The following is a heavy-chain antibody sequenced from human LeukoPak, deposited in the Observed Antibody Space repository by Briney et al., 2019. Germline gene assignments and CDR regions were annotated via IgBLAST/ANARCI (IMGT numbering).Heavy chain of an antibody. J-gene: IGHJ4*02. Sequence: GSLRLSCAASGFTFSNYGMNWIRQPPGKGLEWIGSIYYSGSTYYNPSLKSRLTISVDTSKNQFSLKLSSVTAADTAVYYCARASTIFGHFAYWGRGTLVTVSS. CDR1: GFTFSNYG. CDR2: IYYSGST. V-gene: IGHV4-38-2*01. D-gene: IGHD3-3*01. CDR3: ARASTIFGHFAY.